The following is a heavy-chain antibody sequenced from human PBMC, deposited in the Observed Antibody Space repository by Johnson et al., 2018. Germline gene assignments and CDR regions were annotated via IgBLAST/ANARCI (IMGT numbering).Heavy chain of an antibody. D-gene: IGHD1-1*01. CDR2: TNEEGSEK. CDR1: GFTFNKYW. CDR3: AGTVLRALDI. Sequence: VQLVQSGGGLVQPGGSLRLSCAASGFTFNKYWMNWVRQAPGKGLERVASTNEEGSEKSYGDSVKGRFTISRDNAKNSLYLQMDSLRVDDTAMYFCAGTVLRALDIWGQGTMVTVSS. J-gene: IGHJ3*02. V-gene: IGHV3-7*01.